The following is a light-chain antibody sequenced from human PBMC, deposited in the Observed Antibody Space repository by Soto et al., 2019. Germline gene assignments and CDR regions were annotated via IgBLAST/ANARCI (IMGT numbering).Light chain of an antibody. J-gene: IGKJ5*01. Sequence: EIVLTQSPGTLSLSPGERATLSCRASQSVSSSYLAWYQQKPGQAPRLLIYGASSRATGISARFSGSGSGTDFTLTISRLEPEDFAVYYCQQYGSSPLITFGQGTRLEIK. CDR3: QQYGSSPLIT. CDR2: GAS. V-gene: IGKV3-20*01. CDR1: QSVSSSY.